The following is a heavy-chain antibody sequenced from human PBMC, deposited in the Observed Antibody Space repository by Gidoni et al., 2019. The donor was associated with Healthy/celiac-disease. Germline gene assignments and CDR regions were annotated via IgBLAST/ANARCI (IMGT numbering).Heavy chain of an antibody. CDR2: INTNTGNP. Sequence: QVQLVQSGSELKKPGASVKVSCKASGYTFTSYAMNGVRQAPGQGLEWMGWINTNTGNPTYAQGFTGRFVFSFDTSVSTAYLQISSLKAEDTAVYYCARDGDSSSPKGLSGFDPWGQGTLVTVSS. J-gene: IGHJ5*02. V-gene: IGHV7-4-1*02. CDR1: GYTFTSYA. CDR3: ARDGDSSSPKGLSGFDP. D-gene: IGHD6-13*01.